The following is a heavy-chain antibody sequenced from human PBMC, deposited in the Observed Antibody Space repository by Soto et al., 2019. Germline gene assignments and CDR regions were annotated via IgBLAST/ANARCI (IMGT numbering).Heavy chain of an antibody. CDR1: GFTFSSYA. CDR3: ARDLSYSSGGSMNY. Sequence: TGGSLRLSCAASGFTFSSYAMSWVRQAPGKGLEWVSAINSDGSSTSYVDSVKCRFTISRDNAKNTLHLQMNSLRAADTAVYYCARDLSYSSGGSMNYWGQGTLVTVSS. D-gene: IGHD6-19*01. CDR2: INSDGSST. V-gene: IGHV3-74*01. J-gene: IGHJ4*02.